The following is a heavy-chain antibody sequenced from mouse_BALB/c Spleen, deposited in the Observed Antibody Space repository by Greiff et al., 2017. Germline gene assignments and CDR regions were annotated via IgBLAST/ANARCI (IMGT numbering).Heavy chain of an antibody. J-gene: IGHJ3*01. CDR2: IDPANGNT. Sequence: VQLKESGAELVKPGASVKLSCTASGFNIKDTYMHWVKQRPEQGLEWIGRIDPANGNTKYDPKFQGKATITADTSSNTAYLQLSSLTSEDTAVYYCASPSLWLRGFAYWGQGTLVTVSA. D-gene: IGHD2-2*01. CDR1: GFNIKDTY. CDR3: ASPSLWLRGFAY. V-gene: IGHV14-3*02.